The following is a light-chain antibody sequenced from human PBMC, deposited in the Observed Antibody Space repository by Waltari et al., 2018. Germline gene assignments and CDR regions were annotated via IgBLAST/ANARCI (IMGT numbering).Light chain of an antibody. Sequence: IQMTQSPSTLSASVGDRVPITCRASQSIGRKLAWYRQKPGKAPNLLIYDVSSFESGVPSRFTGSGSGTEFTLTISNLQPDDFATYYCQHYYTSSWTFGQGTKVEIK. V-gene: IGKV1-5*01. J-gene: IGKJ1*01. CDR2: DVS. CDR1: QSIGRK. CDR3: QHYYTSSWT.